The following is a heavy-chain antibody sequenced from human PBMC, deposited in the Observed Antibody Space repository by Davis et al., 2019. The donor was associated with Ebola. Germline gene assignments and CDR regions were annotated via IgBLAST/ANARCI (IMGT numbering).Heavy chain of an antibody. CDR3: TTGLGYSKS. V-gene: IGHV3-15*01. CDR1: GFTFSNYW. CDR2: IKSKTDGGTT. D-gene: IGHD6-13*01. J-gene: IGHJ5*02. Sequence: GESLKISCAASGFTFSNYWMSWVRQAPGKGLEWVGRIKSKTDGGTTDYAAPVKGRFTISRDNSKNTLYLQMNSLKTEDTAVYYCTTGLGYSKSWGQGTLVTVSS.